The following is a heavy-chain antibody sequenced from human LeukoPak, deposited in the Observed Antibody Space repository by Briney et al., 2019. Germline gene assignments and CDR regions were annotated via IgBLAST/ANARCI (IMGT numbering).Heavy chain of an antibody. J-gene: IGHJ4*02. CDR1: GFTFSSYA. Sequence: TGGSLRLSCAASGFTFSSYAISWVRQAPGKGLEWVSGISGSSGSTYYADSVKGRSTISRDNSKNTLYLQMNSLRAEDTAVYYCAKDRHCTTDYCLTGFDYWGQGALVTVSS. CDR2: ISGSSGST. D-gene: IGHD2/OR15-2a*01. CDR3: AKDRHCTTDYCLTGFDY. V-gene: IGHV3-23*01.